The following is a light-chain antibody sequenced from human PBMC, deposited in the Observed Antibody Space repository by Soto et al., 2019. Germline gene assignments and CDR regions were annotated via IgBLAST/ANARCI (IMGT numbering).Light chain of an antibody. CDR2: LNSDGSH. V-gene: IGLV4-69*01. CDR3: QTWGTGIAV. J-gene: IGLJ7*01. Sequence: QSVLTQSPSASASLGASVKLTCTLSSGHNSYAIAWHQQQPEKGPRYLMKLNSDGSHSKGDGIPDRFSGSSSGAERYLTISSLQSEDEADYYCQTWGTGIAVFGGGTQLTVL. CDR1: SGHNSYA.